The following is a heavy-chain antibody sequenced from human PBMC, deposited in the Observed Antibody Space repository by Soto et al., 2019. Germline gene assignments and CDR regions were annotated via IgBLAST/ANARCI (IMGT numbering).Heavy chain of an antibody. CDR2: INRDGSKK. J-gene: IGHJ3*02. CDR1: GFTLSAYW. Sequence: PGGSLRLSCAASGFTLSAYWMTWVRQAPGKGLEWVANINRDGSKKSYLDSVRGRFTISRDNAKNSLYPQMNSLRAEDTAVYYCARFESPRIAAAGPVFAFDIWGQGTMVTVSS. D-gene: IGHD6-13*01. V-gene: IGHV3-7*05. CDR3: ARFESPRIAAAGPVFAFDI.